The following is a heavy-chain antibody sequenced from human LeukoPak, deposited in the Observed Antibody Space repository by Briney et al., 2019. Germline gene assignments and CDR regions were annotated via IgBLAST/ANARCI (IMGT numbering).Heavy chain of an antibody. D-gene: IGHD3-9*01. CDR3: ARHLDVDYYYGMDV. Sequence: SETLSLTCTVSGGSLSSYYWTWIRQPPGKGLEWIGYIYYSGSTNYNPSLKSRVTISVDTSKNQFSLKLSSVTAADTAVYYCARHLDVDYYYGMDVWGQGTTVTVSS. CDR1: GGSLSSYY. J-gene: IGHJ6*02. V-gene: IGHV4-59*08. CDR2: IYYSGST.